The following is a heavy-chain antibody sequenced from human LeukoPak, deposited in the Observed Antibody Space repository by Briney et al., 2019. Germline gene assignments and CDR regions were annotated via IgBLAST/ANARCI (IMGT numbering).Heavy chain of an antibody. D-gene: IGHD6-13*01. V-gene: IGHV3-64D*06. Sequence: GRSLRLSCSASGFTFSSYAMHWVRQAPGMGLDYVSSVTNNGGSTFYADSVKGRFTISRDNSRNTLYLEMSSLRPEDTAVYSCVKGLSYSSQGMDVWGQGTTVTVSS. CDR3: VKGLSYSSQGMDV. CDR2: VTNNGGST. J-gene: IGHJ6*02. CDR1: GFTFSSYA.